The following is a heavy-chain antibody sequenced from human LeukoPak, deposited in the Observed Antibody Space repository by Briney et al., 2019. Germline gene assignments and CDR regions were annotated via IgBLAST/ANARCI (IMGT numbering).Heavy chain of an antibody. CDR1: GFTFWSYA. Sequence: GGSLRLSCAASGFTFWSYAMSWVRQAPGKGLEWVSAISGRGENTYYSDFVKGRFTISRENSKNTLYLQMNSLRVEDMAVYYCAKRTGVNSGHFDYWGQGTVVTFSS. J-gene: IGHJ4*02. V-gene: IGHV3-23*01. CDR3: AKRTGVNSGHFDY. CDR2: ISGRGENT. D-gene: IGHD2-8*01.